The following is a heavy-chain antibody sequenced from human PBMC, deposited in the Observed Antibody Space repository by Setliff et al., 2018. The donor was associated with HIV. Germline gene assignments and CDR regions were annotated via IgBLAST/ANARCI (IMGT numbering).Heavy chain of an antibody. Sequence: ETLSLTCTVSGASIGRRSDCWGWVRQPPGKGLEWIGSLYYGGSTYYNPSLKSRVTISVDTSKNHFSLKLSSVTAADTAVYYCARHQVIPTVIGAFDIWGQGTVVTVSS. CDR2: LYYGGST. J-gene: IGHJ3*02. V-gene: IGHV4-39*01. CDR1: GASIGRRSDC. CDR3: ARHQVIPTVIGAFDI. D-gene: IGHD3-16*02.